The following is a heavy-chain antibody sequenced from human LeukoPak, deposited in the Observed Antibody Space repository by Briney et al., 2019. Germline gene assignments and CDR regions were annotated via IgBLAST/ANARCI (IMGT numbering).Heavy chain of an antibody. V-gene: IGHV3-48*03. D-gene: IGHD3-10*02. Sequence: LSLTCTVSGSSISSYYWSWVRQAPGKGLEWVSYISSSGSTIYYADSVKGRFTISRDNAKNSLYLQMNSLRAEDTAVYYCAELGITMIGGVWGKGTTVTISS. J-gene: IGHJ6*04. CDR1: GSSISSYY. CDR2: ISSSGSTI. CDR3: AELGITMIGGV.